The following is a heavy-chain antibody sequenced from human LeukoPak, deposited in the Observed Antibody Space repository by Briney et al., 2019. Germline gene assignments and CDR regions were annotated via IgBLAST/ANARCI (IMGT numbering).Heavy chain of an antibody. D-gene: IGHD3-22*01. CDR2: MYKNDSDT. CDR3: ARPNITYYYDSSGYYGFDV. V-gene: IGHV5-51*01. Sequence: PGDPLKISCQGSGYIFSNYWIAWVRQMPGKGLEWMGIMYKNDSDTRYGPSFQGHLSTSADKSINTAYLKWRNLKASDTAMYFCARPNITYYYDSSGYYGFDVWGQGTMVTLSS. CDR1: GYIFSNYW. J-gene: IGHJ3*01.